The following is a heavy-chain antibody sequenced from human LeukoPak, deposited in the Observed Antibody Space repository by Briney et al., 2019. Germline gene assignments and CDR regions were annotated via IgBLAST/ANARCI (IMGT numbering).Heavy chain of an antibody. V-gene: IGHV1-18*01. D-gene: IGHD2-8*01. CDR1: GYTFTSYG. J-gene: IGHJ4*02. CDR3: ARENYAFGV. Sequence: GASVKVSCKASGYTFTSYGIIWVRQAPGQGLEWMGWNSAYNVNTNYAQKLQGGVTMTTDTSTSTAYMELRTLRSDDTAVYYCARENYAFGVWGQGTLVTVSS. CDR2: NSAYNVNT.